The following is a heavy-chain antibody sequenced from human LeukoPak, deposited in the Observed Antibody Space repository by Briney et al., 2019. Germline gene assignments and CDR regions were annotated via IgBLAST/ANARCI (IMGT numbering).Heavy chain of an antibody. J-gene: IGHJ4*02. CDR2: IYYSGTT. Sequence: SETLSLTCTVSGDSISSSYYYWGWIRQPPGKGLEWIGSIYYSGTTYYNPSLKSRVTISVDTSKNRFSLKLSSVTAADTAVYYCARRGGNYPLVDYWGQGTLVTVSS. CDR1: GDSISSSYYY. CDR3: ARRGGNYPLVDY. D-gene: IGHD1-26*01. V-gene: IGHV4-39*01.